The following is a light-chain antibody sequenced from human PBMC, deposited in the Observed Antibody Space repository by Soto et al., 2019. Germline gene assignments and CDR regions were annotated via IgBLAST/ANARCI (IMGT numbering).Light chain of an antibody. J-gene: IGLJ1*01. CDR1: SSDVVGYNY. CDR2: EVI. V-gene: IGLV2-8*01. Sequence: QSALTQPPSASGSPGQSVAISCSGTSSDVVGYNYVSWYQQHPGKAPKLMIYEVIKRPSGVPDRFSGSKSGTTASLPVSGLQAEDEADYYCSSYAGSSNVFGTGSKVTVL. CDR3: SSYAGSSNV.